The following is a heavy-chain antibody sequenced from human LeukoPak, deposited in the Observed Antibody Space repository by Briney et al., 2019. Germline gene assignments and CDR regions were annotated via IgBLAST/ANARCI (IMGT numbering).Heavy chain of an antibody. CDR3: ARGPYSSGHFDY. D-gene: IGHD6-19*01. CDR1: GFTFSSYN. CDR2: IGTAGDT. V-gene: IGHV3-13*01. J-gene: IGHJ4*02. Sequence: PGGSLRLSCAASGFTFSSYNMHWVRQATGKGLEWVSAIGTAGDTYYPGSVKGRFTISRENAKNSLYLQMNSLRAGDTAVYYCARGPYSSGHFDYWGQGTLVTVSS.